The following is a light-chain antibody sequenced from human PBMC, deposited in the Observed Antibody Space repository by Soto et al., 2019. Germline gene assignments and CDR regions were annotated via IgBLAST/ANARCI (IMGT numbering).Light chain of an antibody. CDR1: QSVSSAY. J-gene: IGKJ1*01. CDR2: NVS. V-gene: IGKV3-20*01. Sequence: EIVLTQSPGTLSLSPGGRATLSCRASQSVSSAYLAWYQQKPGQAPRLLIYNVSRRATGTPDRFSGSGSGTDFTLTVSRLEPEDFAVYYCQQYGASPETFGQGTKVDIK. CDR3: QQYGASPET.